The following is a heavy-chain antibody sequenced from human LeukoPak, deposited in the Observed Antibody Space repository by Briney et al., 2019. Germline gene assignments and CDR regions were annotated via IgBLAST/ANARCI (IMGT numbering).Heavy chain of an antibody. CDR2: IYHSGST. Sequence: SETLSLTCTVSGGSISSGGYYWSWIRQPPGKGLEWIGYIYHSGSTYYNPSLKSRVTISVDRSKNQFSLKLSSVTAADTAVYYCARSRIVGAAGPYWYFDLWGRGTLVTVSS. CDR3: ARSRIVGAAGPYWYFDL. V-gene: IGHV4-30-2*02. J-gene: IGHJ2*01. D-gene: IGHD1-26*01. CDR1: GGSISSGGYY.